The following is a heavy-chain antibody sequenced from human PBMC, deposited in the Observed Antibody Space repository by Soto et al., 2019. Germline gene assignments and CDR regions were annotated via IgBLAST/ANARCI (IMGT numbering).Heavy chain of an antibody. D-gene: IGHD3-22*01. V-gene: IGHV3-30-3*01. CDR3: ATEVLAFITVVVPTCGY. CDR2: ISYDTTKE. Sequence: GGSLRLSCAVSGFAFSSYAMHWVRQAPGQGLEWVSTISYDTTKEYYADSVKGRFTISRDNSKSMVFLQMRSLRPDDMAVYYCATEVLAFITVVVPTCGYWGQVMLVTVSS. J-gene: IGHJ1*01. CDR1: GFAFSSYA.